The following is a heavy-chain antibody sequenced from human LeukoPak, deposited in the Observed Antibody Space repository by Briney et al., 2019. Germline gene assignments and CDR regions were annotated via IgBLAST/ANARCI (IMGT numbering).Heavy chain of an antibody. CDR3: ARGGSYGGYHSY. Sequence: PGGSLRLSCAASGFAFSRYWMHWVRQAPGKGLVWVSRVNGDGSTTTYADSVKGRFTISRDNAKNSLYLQMNSLRAEDTALYYCARGGSYGGYHSYWGQGTLVTVSS. V-gene: IGHV3-74*01. CDR1: GFAFSRYW. CDR2: VNGDGSTT. J-gene: IGHJ4*02. D-gene: IGHD4-23*01.